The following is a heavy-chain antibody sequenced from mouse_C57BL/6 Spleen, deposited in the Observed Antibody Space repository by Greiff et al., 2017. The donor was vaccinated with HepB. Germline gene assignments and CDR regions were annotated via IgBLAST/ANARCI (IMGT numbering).Heavy chain of an antibody. J-gene: IGHJ1*03. CDR1: GYTFTDYN. Sequence: VQLKQSGPELVKPGASVKMSCKASGYTFTDYNIHWVKQSHGKSLEWIGYINPNNGGTSYNQKFKGKATLTVNKSSSTAYMELRSLTSEDSAVYYCARSDIPYWYFDVWGTGTTVTVSS. V-gene: IGHV1-22*01. CDR2: INPNNGGT. CDR3: ARSDIPYWYFDV.